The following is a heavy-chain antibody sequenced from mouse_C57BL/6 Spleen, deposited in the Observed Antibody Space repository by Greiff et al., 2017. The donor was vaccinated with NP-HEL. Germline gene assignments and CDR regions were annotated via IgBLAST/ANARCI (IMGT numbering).Heavy chain of an antibody. CDR3: ARRGYDFWLAY. V-gene: IGHV1-81*01. CDR2: IYPRSGNT. Sequence: VQLQQSGAELARPGASVKLSCKASGYTFTSYGISWVKQRTGQGLEWIGEIYPRSGNTYYNEKFKGKATLTADKSSSTAYMELRSLTSEDSAVYFWARRGYDFWLAYWGQGTLVTVSA. D-gene: IGHD2-10*02. CDR1: GYTFTSYG. J-gene: IGHJ3*01.